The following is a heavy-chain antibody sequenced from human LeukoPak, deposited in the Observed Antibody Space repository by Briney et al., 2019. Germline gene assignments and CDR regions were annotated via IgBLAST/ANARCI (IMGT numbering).Heavy chain of an antibody. V-gene: IGHV4-34*01. D-gene: IGHD3-10*01. Sequence: SETLSRTCAVYGGSFSGYYWSWIRQPPGKGLEWIGEINHSGSTNYNPSLKSRVTISVDTSKNQFSLKLSSVTAADTAVYYCARGSGIRVRGVISWFDPWGQGTLVTVSS. CDR3: ARGSGIRVRGVISWFDP. CDR2: INHSGST. J-gene: IGHJ5*02. CDR1: GGSFSGYY.